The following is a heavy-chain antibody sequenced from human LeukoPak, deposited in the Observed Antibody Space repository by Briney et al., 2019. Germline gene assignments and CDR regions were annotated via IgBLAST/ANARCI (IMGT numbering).Heavy chain of an antibody. CDR1: GFTFSSYS. CDR3: ARGQQQLAHDAFDI. Sequence: RAGGSLRLSCAASGFTFSSYSMNWVRQAPGKGLEWVSSISSSSSYIYYADSVKGRFTISRDNAKNSLYLQMNSLRAEDTAVYYCARGQQQLAHDAFDIWGQGTMVTVSS. J-gene: IGHJ3*02. V-gene: IGHV3-21*01. D-gene: IGHD6-13*01. CDR2: ISSSSSYI.